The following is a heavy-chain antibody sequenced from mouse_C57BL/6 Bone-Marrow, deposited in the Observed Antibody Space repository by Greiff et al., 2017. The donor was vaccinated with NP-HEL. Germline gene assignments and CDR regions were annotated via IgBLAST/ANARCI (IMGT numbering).Heavy chain of an antibody. J-gene: IGHJ4*01. CDR2: IDPETGGT. V-gene: IGHV1-15*01. CDR3: TRDYNGSDYAMDY. CDR1: GYTFTDYE. D-gene: IGHD1-1*01. Sequence: VQLQQSGAELVRPGASVTLSCKASGYTFTDYEMHWVKQTPVHGLEWIGAIDPETGGTAYNQKFKGKAILTADKSSSTAYMELRSLTSEDSAVYYCTRDYNGSDYAMDYWGQGTSVTVSS.